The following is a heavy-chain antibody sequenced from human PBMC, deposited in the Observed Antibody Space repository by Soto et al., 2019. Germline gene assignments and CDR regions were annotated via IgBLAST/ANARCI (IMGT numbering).Heavy chain of an antibody. J-gene: IGHJ4*02. CDR2: IIPILGIA. D-gene: IGHD3-22*01. CDR1: GGTFSSYT. V-gene: IGHV1-69*08. Sequence: QVQLVQSGAEVKQPGSSVKVSCKASGGTFSSYTISWVRQAPGQGLEWMGRIIPILGIANYAQKFQGRVTITADKSTSTAYMELSSLRSEDTAVYYCARDWAYYDSSGCWGQGTLVTVSS. CDR3: ARDWAYYDSSGC.